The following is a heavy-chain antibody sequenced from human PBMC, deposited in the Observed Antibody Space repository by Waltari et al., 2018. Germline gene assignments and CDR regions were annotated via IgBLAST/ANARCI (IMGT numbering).Heavy chain of an antibody. CDR2: INPNSGGT. Sequence: VQLVQSGAEVTKPGASVKVSCKASGYTFPGNYWHWVRQTPGQGLEWMGWINPNSGGTNYAQKCQGRVTMTRDTSISTAYMELSRLRSDDTAVYYCARVLPPRIAVAGMGYWGQGTLVTVSS. CDR1: GYTFPGNY. J-gene: IGHJ4*02. D-gene: IGHD6-19*01. V-gene: IGHV1-2*02. CDR3: ARVLPPRIAVAGMGY.